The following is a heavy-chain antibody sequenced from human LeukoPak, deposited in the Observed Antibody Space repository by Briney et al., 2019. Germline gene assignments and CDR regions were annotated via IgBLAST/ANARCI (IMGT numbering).Heavy chain of an antibody. CDR2: MSHNRGT. CDR1: GHSISTGYY. D-gene: IGHD3-10*01. CDR3: ESYYASGVSAYNYYGMDV. V-gene: IGHV4-38-2*01. J-gene: IGHJ6*04. Sequence: SETLSLTCAVSGHSISTGYYWGWIRQPPGKGLEWIGSMSHNRGTYYNPSLKSRVTISMDTSKNQISLRLTSVTAADTAVYYCESYYASGVSAYNYYGMDVWGKGTTVTVSS.